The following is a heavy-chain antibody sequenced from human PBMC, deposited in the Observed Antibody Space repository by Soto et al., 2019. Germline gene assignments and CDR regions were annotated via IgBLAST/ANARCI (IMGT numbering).Heavy chain of an antibody. Sequence: GSLRLSCAASGFTFSIYAMSWVRQAPGKGLEWVSAVSGSGRSTYYPDSVKGRFTISRDNSKNTLYLQMNNLRAEDTAVYYCADGGEWSFNFEYWGLGTLVTVSS. CDR2: VSGSGRST. D-gene: IGHD3-16*02. CDR3: ADGGEWSFNFEY. V-gene: IGHV3-23*01. J-gene: IGHJ4*02. CDR1: GFTFSIYA.